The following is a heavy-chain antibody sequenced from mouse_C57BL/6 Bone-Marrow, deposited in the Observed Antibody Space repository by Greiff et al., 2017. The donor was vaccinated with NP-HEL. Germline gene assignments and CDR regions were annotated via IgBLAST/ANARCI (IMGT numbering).Heavy chain of an antibody. CDR1: GFNIKDDY. V-gene: IGHV14-4*01. Sequence: VQLQPSGADLVRPGASVKLSCTASGFNIKDDYMHWVKQRPEPGLEWIGWIDPENGDTEYASKFQGKATITADTSSNTAYLQLSSLTSEDTAVYYCARPLLLVGYFDVWGTGTTVTVSS. CDR3: ARPLLLVGYFDV. D-gene: IGHD1-1*01. J-gene: IGHJ1*03. CDR2: IDPENGDT.